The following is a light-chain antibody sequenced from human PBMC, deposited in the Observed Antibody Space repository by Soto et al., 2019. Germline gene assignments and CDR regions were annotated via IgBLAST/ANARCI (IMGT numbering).Light chain of an antibody. CDR2: RNN. CDR1: SSNIGSNY. V-gene: IGLV1-47*01. CDR3: QSYDSSLSAYV. Sequence: VLTQPPSGSGAPRQGGTISCSGNSSNIGSNYVYWYQQLPGTAPKLLIYRNNQRPSGVPDRFSGSKSGTSASLAITGLQADDEAAYYCQSYDSSLSAYVFGAGTKVTVL. J-gene: IGLJ1*01.